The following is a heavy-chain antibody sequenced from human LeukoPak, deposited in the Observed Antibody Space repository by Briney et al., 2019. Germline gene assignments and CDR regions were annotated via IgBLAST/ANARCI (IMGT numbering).Heavy chain of an antibody. D-gene: IGHD3-3*01. J-gene: IGHJ4*02. V-gene: IGHV3-23*01. CDR3: ASNYDFWSGLLY. CDR2: ISGSGGST. CDR1: GFTFSSYA. Sequence: PGGSLRLSCAASGFTFSSYAMSWVRQAPGKGLEWVSAISGSGGSTYYADSVKGRFTISRDNSKNTLYLQMNSLRAEDTAVYYCASNYDFWSGLLYWGQGTLVTVSS.